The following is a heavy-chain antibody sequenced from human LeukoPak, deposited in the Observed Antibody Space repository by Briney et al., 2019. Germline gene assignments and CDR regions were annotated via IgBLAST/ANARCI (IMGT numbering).Heavy chain of an antibody. D-gene: IGHD3-3*01. CDR2: IKQDGSEK. V-gene: IGHV3-7*01. J-gene: IGHJ4*02. CDR3: ARAIGIWSGLSY. Sequence: PGGSLRLSCAASQFTLSSYWMTWVRQAPGKGLEWVANIKQDGSEKNYVDSVKGRFTISRDNAKNSLYLQMNSLRAEDTALYYCARAIGIWSGLSYWGQGTLVTVSS. CDR1: QFTLSSYW.